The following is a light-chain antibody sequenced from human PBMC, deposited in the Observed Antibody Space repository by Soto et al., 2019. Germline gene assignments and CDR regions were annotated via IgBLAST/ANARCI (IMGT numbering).Light chain of an antibody. CDR3: QHYNTYSKA. CDR1: QTISSW. V-gene: IGKV1-5*01. J-gene: IGKJ3*01. Sequence: DIQMTQSPSTLSGSVGDRVTITCRASQTISSWLAWYQQKPGKAPKLLIYDGSTLASGVPPRFSGGGFGTEFTLNIGSLQPDDSAIYYCQHYNTYSKAFGPGTKVDIK. CDR2: DGS.